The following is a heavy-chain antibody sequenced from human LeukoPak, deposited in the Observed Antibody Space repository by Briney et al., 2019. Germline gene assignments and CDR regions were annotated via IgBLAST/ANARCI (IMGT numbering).Heavy chain of an antibody. CDR3: ARDAGNSSGRNDFDY. D-gene: IGHD6-19*01. CDR2: ISSSNNDI. CDR1: GFTFSSYW. V-gene: IGHV3-21*01. J-gene: IGHJ4*02. Sequence: PGGSLRLSCAASGFTFSSYWMSWVRQAPGKGLEWVSSISSSNNDIYYADSVKGRFTISRDNAKNALYLQMNSLRAEDTAVYYCARDAGNSSGRNDFDYWGQGTLVTVSS.